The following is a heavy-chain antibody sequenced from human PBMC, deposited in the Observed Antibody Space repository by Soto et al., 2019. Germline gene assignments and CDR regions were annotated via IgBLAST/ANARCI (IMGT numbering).Heavy chain of an antibody. Sequence: GESLKISCTGSGFTFTTYYIAWVRLMPGRGLEWMGIIYPGDSDTRYNSSFEGQVTISADKSISTAYLQWKSLKASDTAIYYCTRRRFGVRGVTTMDVWGPGTTVTVSS. CDR3: TRRRFGVRGVTTMDV. D-gene: IGHD3-10*01. J-gene: IGHJ6*02. V-gene: IGHV5-51*01. CDR1: GFTFTTYY. CDR2: IYPGDSDT.